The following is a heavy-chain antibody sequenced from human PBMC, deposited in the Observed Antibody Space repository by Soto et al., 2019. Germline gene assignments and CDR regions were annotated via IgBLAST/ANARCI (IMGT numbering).Heavy chain of an antibody. D-gene: IGHD3-10*01. CDR1: GGTLSDHG. CDR2: TIPVFNTA. V-gene: IGHV1-69*06. J-gene: IGHJ3*02. CDR3: ARGVYGSGNYYTGPSDLDT. Sequence: VQREQSGAEVKKPGSSVKISCKASGGTLSDHGVSWLRQAPGQGLEWVGGTIPVFNTAKYAPKFQGRVTIAADKSTKIAYMELRSLLTGDTTFYYCARGVYGSGNYYTGPSDLDTWGQGTLVIVSS.